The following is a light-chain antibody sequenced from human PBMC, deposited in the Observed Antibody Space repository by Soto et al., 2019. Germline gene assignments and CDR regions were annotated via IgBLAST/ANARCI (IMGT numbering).Light chain of an antibody. Sequence: QSALTQPASVSGSPVQSITISCTGTSSDVGSYNLVSWYQQHPGRAPKLMIYEGSKRPSGVSNRFSGSKSGNTASLTISGVQAEDEAVFYCCSYASSGTLVFGGGTKLTVL. CDR1: SSDVGSYNL. V-gene: IGLV2-23*01. J-gene: IGLJ2*01. CDR2: EGS. CDR3: CSYASSGTLV.